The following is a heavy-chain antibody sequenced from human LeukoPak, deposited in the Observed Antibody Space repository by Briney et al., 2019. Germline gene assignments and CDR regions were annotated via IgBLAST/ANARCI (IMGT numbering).Heavy chain of an antibody. CDR3: ATTADQLTPLGY. V-gene: IGHV4-31*03. Sequence: SQTLSLTCTVSGGSISSGGYYWSWIRQHPGKGLEWIGYIYSSGSTFFNPSLKSRVTISVDTSQNQFSLELSSVTAADTAVYYCATTADQLTPLGYWGQGTLVTVSS. J-gene: IGHJ4*02. CDR2: IYSSGST. CDR1: GGSISSGGYY. D-gene: IGHD2-2*01.